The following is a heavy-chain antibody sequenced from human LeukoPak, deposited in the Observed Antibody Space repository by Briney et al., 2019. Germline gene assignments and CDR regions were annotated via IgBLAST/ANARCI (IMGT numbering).Heavy chain of an antibody. CDR3: AKGGRWLQHFDY. CDR2: ISWNSGSI. D-gene: IGHD5-12*01. CDR1: GFTFDDYA. J-gene: IGHJ4*02. V-gene: IGHV3-9*01. Sequence: PGRSLRLSCAASGFTFDDYAMHWVRQAPGKGLEWVSGISWNSGSIGYADSVKGRFTISRDNAKNSLYLQMNSLRAEDTALYYCAKGGRWLQHFDYWGAGTLVTVSS.